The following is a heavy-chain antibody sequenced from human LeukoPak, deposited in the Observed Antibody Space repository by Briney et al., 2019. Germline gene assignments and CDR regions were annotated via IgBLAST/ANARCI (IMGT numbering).Heavy chain of an antibody. CDR3: ATYRQVLLPFES. V-gene: IGHV3-23*01. J-gene: IGHJ4*02. Sequence: GGSLRLSCAASGFTFSSYSMSWVRQAPGKGLEWVSVMSGSGGSTYYADSVKGRFTISRDNSKSTLSLQMNSLRAEDTAIYYCATYRQVLLPFESWGQGTLVTVSS. CDR1: GFTFSSYS. D-gene: IGHD2-8*02. CDR2: MSGSGGST.